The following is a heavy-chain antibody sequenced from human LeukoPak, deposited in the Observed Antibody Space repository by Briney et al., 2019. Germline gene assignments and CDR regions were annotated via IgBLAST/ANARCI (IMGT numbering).Heavy chain of an antibody. CDR1: GYTFTSYG. Sequence: GASVKVSCKASGYTFTSYGISWVRQAPGQGLEWMGWISAYNGNTNYAQKLQGRVTMTTDTSTSTAYMELRSLRSDNTAVYYCAREAYCSSTSCYLRLIDDWGQGTLVTVSS. CDR2: ISAYNGNT. V-gene: IGHV1-18*01. J-gene: IGHJ4*02. D-gene: IGHD2-2*01. CDR3: AREAYCSSTSCYLRLIDD.